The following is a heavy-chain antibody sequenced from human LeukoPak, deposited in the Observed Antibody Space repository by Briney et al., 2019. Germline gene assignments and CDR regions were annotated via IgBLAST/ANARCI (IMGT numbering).Heavy chain of an antibody. CDR1: GFTFGDYA. D-gene: IGHD4-17*01. CDR3: TREVDDYGRYYFDY. CDR2: IRSKAYGGTT. Sequence: GGSLRLSCTASGFTFGDYAMSWVRQAPGKGLERVGFIRSKAYGGTTEYAASVKGRFTISRDDSKRIAYPQMNSLKTEDTAVYYCTREVDDYGRYYFDYWGQGTLVTVSS. J-gene: IGHJ4*02. V-gene: IGHV3-49*04.